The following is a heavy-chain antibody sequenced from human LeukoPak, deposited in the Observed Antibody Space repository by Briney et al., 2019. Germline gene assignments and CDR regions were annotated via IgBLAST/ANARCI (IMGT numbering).Heavy chain of an antibody. D-gene: IGHD6-19*01. J-gene: IGHJ4*02. CDR3: ARDKEAVAVYYFDY. CDR2: IWYDGSNK. V-gene: IGHV3-33*01. CDR1: GFTFSSYG. Sequence: GGSLRLTCAASGFTFSSYGIHWVRQAPGKGLEWVAVIWYDGSNKYYADSVKGRFTISRDNSKNTLYLQMNSLRAEDTAVYYCARDKEAVAVYYFDYWGQGTLVTVSS.